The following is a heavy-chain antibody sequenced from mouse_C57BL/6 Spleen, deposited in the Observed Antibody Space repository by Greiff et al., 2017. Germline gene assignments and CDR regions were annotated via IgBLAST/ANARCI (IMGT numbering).Heavy chain of an antibody. V-gene: IGHV1-7*01. J-gene: IGHJ2*01. CDR2: INPSRGYT. CDR3: AAITTVVAD. D-gene: IGHD1-1*01. CDR1: GYSFTSYW. Sequence: VQLQQSGPGLAKPWPSVTLSCKVSGYSFTSYWMHWVQQRPGQGLEWIGYINPSRGYTKNNPKFKDKATLTADKSSCSAYRQRSSLTYEDSAVYYCAAITTVVADWGKGTTLTVSS.